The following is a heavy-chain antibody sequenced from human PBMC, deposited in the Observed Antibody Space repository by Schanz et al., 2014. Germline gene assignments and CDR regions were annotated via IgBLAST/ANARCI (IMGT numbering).Heavy chain of an antibody. CDR2: LSGSGGST. CDR1: GFTFSSYG. Sequence: VQLVESGGGVVQPGRSLRLSCAASGFTFSSYGMHWVRQAPGKGLEWVSALSGSGGSTYYADSVKGRFTISRDRFQNTLYLRMSSLRAEDTAVYYCARPRFDYGEVDYWGQGTLVTVSS. V-gene: IGHV3-23*04. CDR3: ARPRFDYGEVDY. D-gene: IGHD4-17*01. J-gene: IGHJ4*02.